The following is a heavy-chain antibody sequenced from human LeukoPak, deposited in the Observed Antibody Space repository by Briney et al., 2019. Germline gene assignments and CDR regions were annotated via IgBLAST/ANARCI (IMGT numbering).Heavy chain of an antibody. CDR3: AKHPSGYYYDLFDY. CDR1: AFTYSRYG. CDR2: IGGGGVST. D-gene: IGHD3-22*01. Sequence: PGGSLRLSCAASAFTYSRYGMSWVRQAPGKGLEWVSSIGGGGVSTYFADSVKGRFTISRDNSKNTLYLHMNNLRAEDTAVYYCAKHPSGYYYDLFDYWGQGTLVTVSS. V-gene: IGHV3-23*01. J-gene: IGHJ4*02.